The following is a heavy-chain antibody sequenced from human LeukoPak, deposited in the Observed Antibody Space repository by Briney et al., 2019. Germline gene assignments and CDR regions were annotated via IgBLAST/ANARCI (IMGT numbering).Heavy chain of an antibody. J-gene: IGHJ3*02. CDR1: GYSFTNYW. D-gene: IGHD5-12*01. V-gene: IGHV5-51*01. Sequence: GESLKISCMGSGYSFTNYWIGWVRQMPGKGLEWMGVIYPGDSDTRYSPSFQGQVTISADKSISTAYLQCSSLKASDTAMYYCARSGSVNRGTFDIWGQGTMITVSS. CDR3: ARSGSVNRGTFDI. CDR2: IYPGDSDT.